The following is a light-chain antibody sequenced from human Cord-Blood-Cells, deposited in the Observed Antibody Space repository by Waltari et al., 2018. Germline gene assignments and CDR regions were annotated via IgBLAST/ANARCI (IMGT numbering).Light chain of an antibody. CDR2: CAS. Sequence: IVMTQSPATLSVSTGESATISCRPSQSVSSNFAWYQQKPGQAPRLLIYCASTSATGIPARFSGSGSGTEFTLTISSLQSEDFAVYYCQQYNNWPYTFGQGTKLEIK. V-gene: IGKV3-15*01. CDR3: QQYNNWPYT. CDR1: QSVSSN. J-gene: IGKJ2*01.